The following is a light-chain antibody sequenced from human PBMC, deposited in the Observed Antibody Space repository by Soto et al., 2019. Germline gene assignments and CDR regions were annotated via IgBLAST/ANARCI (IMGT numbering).Light chain of an antibody. CDR2: DAS. V-gene: IGKV3-11*01. CDR1: QSVNIY. J-gene: IGKJ4*01. CDR3: QQRANWPLT. Sequence: EIVLTQSPATVSLSPGERVTLSCRASQSVNIYLAWYQQKPGQAPRLLIYDASNRATGVPARFSGSGSGTDFTLTISSLESEDFVVYYCQQRANWPLTFGGGTKVEIK.